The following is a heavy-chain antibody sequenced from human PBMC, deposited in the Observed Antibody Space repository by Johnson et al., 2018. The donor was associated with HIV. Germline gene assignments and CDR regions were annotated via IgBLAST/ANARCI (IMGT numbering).Heavy chain of an antibody. J-gene: IGHJ3*02. CDR3: ARGSGWYLAFDI. CDR2: ISYDGSNK. V-gene: IGHV3-30-3*01. D-gene: IGHD6-19*01. CDR1: GFTFSSYA. Sequence: QVQLVESGGGVAQPGTSLRLSCAASGFTFSSYAMHWVRQAPGKGLEWVAVISYDGSNKYHAGSVKGRFSSSRDNSKNTLYLHMNSLRAEDTAVYYCARGSGWYLAFDIWGQGTVVTVSS.